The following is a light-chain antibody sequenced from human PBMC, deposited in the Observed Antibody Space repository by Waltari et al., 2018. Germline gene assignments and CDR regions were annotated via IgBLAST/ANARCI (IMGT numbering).Light chain of an antibody. J-gene: IGKJ2*01. CDR2: GAS. Sequence: EIVLTQSPGTLSLSPGERATLSCRASQSVSSSYLAWYQQKPGQAPRRLIYGASSRATGIPDRFSGSGSGTDFTLTISRLEPEDFAVYYCQQYGSPRYTFGQGTKLEIK. CDR1: QSVSSSY. CDR3: QQYGSPRYT. V-gene: IGKV3-20*01.